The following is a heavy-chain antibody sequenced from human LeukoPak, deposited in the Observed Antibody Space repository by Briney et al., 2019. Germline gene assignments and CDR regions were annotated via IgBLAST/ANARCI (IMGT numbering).Heavy chain of an antibody. D-gene: IGHD2-2*02. V-gene: IGHV3-23*01. J-gene: IGHJ4*02. CDR2: ISGSGGST. Sequence: GGSLRLSCAASGFTFSSYAVSWVRQAPGKGLEWVSDISGSGGSTYYADSVKGRFTISRDNSKNTLYLQMNSLRAEDTALYYCARSALGYTFDYWGQGTLVTVSS. CDR3: ARSALGYTFDY. CDR1: GFTFSSYA.